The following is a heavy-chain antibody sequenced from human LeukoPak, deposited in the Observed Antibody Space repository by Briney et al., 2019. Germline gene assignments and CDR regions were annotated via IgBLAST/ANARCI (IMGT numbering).Heavy chain of an antibody. CDR3: ARDLVSYYYGSGRDY. CDR2: ISAYNGNT. Sequence: ASVKVSCKASGYTFTSYGISWVRQAPGQGLEWMGWISAYNGNTNYAQKLQGRVTMTTDTSTSTAYMELRSLRSDDTAVYYCARDLVSYYYGSGRDYWGQGTLVTVSS. D-gene: IGHD3-10*01. V-gene: IGHV1-18*01. J-gene: IGHJ4*02. CDR1: GYTFTSYG.